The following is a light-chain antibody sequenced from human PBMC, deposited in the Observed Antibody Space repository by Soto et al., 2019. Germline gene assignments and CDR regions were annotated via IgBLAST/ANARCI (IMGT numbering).Light chain of an antibody. Sequence: EIVFTQSPGTLSLSPGERATPSCRTSQSVSSNYLAWYQQKPGQAPRLPIYGASSRANGIPDRFSASGSGTELTLTITRLEPEDFAVYYCHYHDSSPEFAFGPGTKVDIK. V-gene: IGKV3-20*01. CDR2: GAS. J-gene: IGKJ3*01. CDR3: HYHDSSPEFA. CDR1: QSVSSNY.